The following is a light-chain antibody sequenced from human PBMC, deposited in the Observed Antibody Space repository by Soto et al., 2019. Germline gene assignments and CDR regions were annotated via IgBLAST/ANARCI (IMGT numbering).Light chain of an antibody. J-gene: IGKJ4*01. Sequence: DIQMTQSPSTLSASVGDRVTITCRASQSIDGWLAWYQQKPGKAPNLLIYKASSLESGVPPRFSGSGFGTEFTLTISSLQSDDFATYYCQQYNSYTFGGGTKVEIK. CDR3: QQYNSYT. CDR1: QSIDGW. V-gene: IGKV1-5*03. CDR2: KAS.